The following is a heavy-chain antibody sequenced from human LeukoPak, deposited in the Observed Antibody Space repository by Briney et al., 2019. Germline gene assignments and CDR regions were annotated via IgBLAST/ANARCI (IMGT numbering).Heavy chain of an antibody. J-gene: IGHJ4*02. CDR1: GFTFNTYS. D-gene: IGHD1-26*01. CDR2: IGGSNGIT. V-gene: IGHV3-23*01. CDR3: AKDQRWESPHYLDS. Sequence: GGSLRLSCTASGFTFNTYSMNWVRQAPGKGLEWVSVIGGSNGITFYVGSVKGRFTISRDNSKDTLYVQMNSLRDEDTAVYYCAKDQRWESPHYLDSWGQGTLVTVSS.